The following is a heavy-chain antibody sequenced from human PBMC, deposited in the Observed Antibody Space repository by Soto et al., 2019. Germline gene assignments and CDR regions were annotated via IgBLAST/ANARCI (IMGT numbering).Heavy chain of an antibody. V-gene: IGHV1-69*13. Sequence: SVKVSCKASGGTFSSYAISWVRQAPGQGLEWMGGIIPIFGTANYAQKFQGRVTITADESTSTAYMELSSLRSEDTAVYYCARVLNGLVEYYYYGMYVWGQGTTVPVS. CDR2: IIPIFGTA. CDR1: GGTFSSYA. CDR3: ARVLNGLVEYYYYGMYV. J-gene: IGHJ6*02.